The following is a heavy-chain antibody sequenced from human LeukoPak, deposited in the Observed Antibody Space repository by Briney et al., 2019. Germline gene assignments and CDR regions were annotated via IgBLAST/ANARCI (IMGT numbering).Heavy chain of an antibody. Sequence: SETLSLPCTVSGGSISSYYWSWIRQPAGKGLEWIGRIYTSGSTSYNPSLKSRVTMSVDTSKNQFSLKLSSVTAADTAVYYCARDLTMIRGGNNSFDPWGQGTLVTVSS. V-gene: IGHV4-4*07. J-gene: IGHJ5*02. D-gene: IGHD3-10*01. CDR2: IYTSGST. CDR1: GGSISSYY. CDR3: ARDLTMIRGGNNSFDP.